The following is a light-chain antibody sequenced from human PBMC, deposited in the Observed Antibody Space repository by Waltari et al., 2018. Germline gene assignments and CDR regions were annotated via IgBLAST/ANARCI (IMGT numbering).Light chain of an antibody. V-gene: IGLV1-40*01. Sequence: QSVLTQPPSVSGAPVQRVTISCTGTGSNIRAGSDVHWYPQFPRAAPRLLIYGSTTRPLGVPDRFFGSTSGTSASLAIIGLQAEDEADYYCQSYDTSLSVVFGGGTKVTVL. CDR3: QSYDTSLSVV. CDR2: GST. J-gene: IGLJ3*02. CDR1: GSNIRAGSD.